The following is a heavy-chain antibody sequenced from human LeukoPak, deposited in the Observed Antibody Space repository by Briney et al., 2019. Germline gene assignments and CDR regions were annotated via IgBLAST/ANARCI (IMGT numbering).Heavy chain of an antibody. CDR3: ARGWLTGTTTFDY. J-gene: IGHJ4*02. V-gene: IGHV4-38-2*02. Sequence: SETLSLTCTVSVYSISSGYYWGWIRQPPGKGLEWIGNIYHSGSTNYNPSLKSRVTISVDTSKNQFSLKLSSVTAANTAVYYCARGWLTGTTTFDYWGQGTLVTVSS. CDR1: VYSISSGYY. CDR2: IYHSGST. D-gene: IGHD1-20*01.